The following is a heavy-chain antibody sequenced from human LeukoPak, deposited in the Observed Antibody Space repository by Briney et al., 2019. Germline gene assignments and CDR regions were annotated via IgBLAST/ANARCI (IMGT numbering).Heavy chain of an antibody. CDR1: GFTFDDYA. V-gene: IGHV3-43*02. J-gene: IGHJ6*02. D-gene: IGHD3-9*01. CDR2: ISGDGGST. Sequence: PGGSLRLSCAASGFTFDDYAMHWVRQAPGKGLEWVSLISGDGGSTYYADSVKGRFTISRDNSKSSLYLQMNSLRTEDTALYYCAKATSAYYDILTGPLEVWGQGTTVTVSS. CDR3: AKATSAYYDILTGPLEV.